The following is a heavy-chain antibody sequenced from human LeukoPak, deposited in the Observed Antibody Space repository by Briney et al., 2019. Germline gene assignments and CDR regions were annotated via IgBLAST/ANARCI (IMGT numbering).Heavy chain of an antibody. CDR2: IKQHASEK. Sequence: GGSLRLSCVASGFSFSSFWMTLVRQAPGKGLEWVASIKQHASEKHYVDSVKGRFTISRDDARNSVSLHMSSLRDDDTALYYCTRGGSSYYAGWSDPWGQGSLVTVSS. D-gene: IGHD3-10*01. V-gene: IGHV3-7*03. CDR3: TRGGSSYYAGWSDP. CDR1: GFSFSSFW. J-gene: IGHJ5*02.